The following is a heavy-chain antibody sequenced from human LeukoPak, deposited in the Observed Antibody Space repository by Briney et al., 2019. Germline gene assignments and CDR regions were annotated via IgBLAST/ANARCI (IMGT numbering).Heavy chain of an antibody. J-gene: IGHJ4*02. CDR1: GYTFTSFY. CDR3: ARDYCSGGSCYFLGY. CDR2: INPSGGST. V-gene: IGHV1-46*01. D-gene: IGHD2-15*01. Sequence: ASVKVSCKASGYTFTSFYMHWVRQAPGQGLEWMGIINPSGGSTSYAQKFQGRVTMTRDTSTSTVYMELSSLRSEDTAVYYCARDYCSGGSCYFLGYWGQGTLVTVSS.